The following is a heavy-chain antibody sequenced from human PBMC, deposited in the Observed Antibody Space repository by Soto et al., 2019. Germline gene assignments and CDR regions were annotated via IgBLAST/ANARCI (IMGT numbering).Heavy chain of an antibody. CDR2: IYYSGNT. D-gene: IGHD2-2*03. V-gene: IGHV4-39*02. Sequence: SETLSPTCTVPAGSITSNNPYWGWIRQPPGKGVEWIASIYYSGNTYYNPSLKTRATIPANTSKNQFSLKLTSVAATDTAVSYCARDGGAAGQWIDAFDIWGQGTMVTVSS. CDR1: AGSITSNNPY. CDR3: ARDGGAAGQWIDAFDI. J-gene: IGHJ3*02.